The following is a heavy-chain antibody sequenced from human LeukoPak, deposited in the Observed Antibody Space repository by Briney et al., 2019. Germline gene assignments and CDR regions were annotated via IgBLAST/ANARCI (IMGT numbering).Heavy chain of an antibody. V-gene: IGHV1-69*05. D-gene: IGHD1-26*01. CDR3: ARDGTEGIVGATDDAFDI. J-gene: IGHJ3*02. CDR2: IIPIFGTA. CDR1: GGTFSSYA. Sequence: SVKVSCKASGGTFSSYAISWVRQAPGQGLEWMGGIIPIFGTANYAQKFQGRVTITTDESTSTAYMELSSLRSEDTAVYYCARDGTEGIVGATDDAFDIWGQGTMVTVS.